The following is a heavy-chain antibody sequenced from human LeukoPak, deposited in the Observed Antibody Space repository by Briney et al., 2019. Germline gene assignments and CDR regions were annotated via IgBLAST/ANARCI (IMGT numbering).Heavy chain of an antibody. Sequence: ASVKVSCKASGYTFTSYAMHWVRQAPGQRLEWMGWINAGNGNTKYSQKFQGRVTITRDTSASTAYMELSSLRSEDTAVYYCARDYSGSYHRNTFDYWGQGTLVTVSS. CDR3: ARDYSGSYHRNTFDY. CDR1: GYTFTSYA. D-gene: IGHD1-26*01. J-gene: IGHJ4*02. V-gene: IGHV1-3*01. CDR2: INAGNGNT.